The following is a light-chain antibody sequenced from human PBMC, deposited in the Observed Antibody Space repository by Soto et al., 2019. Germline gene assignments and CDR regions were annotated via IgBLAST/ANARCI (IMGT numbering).Light chain of an antibody. CDR1: QSLRHHNGYYY. Sequence: DIVMTQSPLSLPVTPGEPASISCRSSQSLRHHNGYYYLDWYLQKPGQSPQVLIYLGSNRASGGPDRVSGSGSGTVFTLKISRVEAEDVGVYYCIQTLQAPYSFGQGTKLEIK. CDR2: LGS. CDR3: IQTLQAPYS. V-gene: IGKV2-28*01. J-gene: IGKJ2*01.